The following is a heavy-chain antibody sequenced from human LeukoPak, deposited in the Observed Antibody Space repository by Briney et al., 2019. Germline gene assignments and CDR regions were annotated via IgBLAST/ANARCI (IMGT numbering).Heavy chain of an antibody. CDR2: INHSGST. V-gene: IGHV4-59*12. CDR3: ASGYYYGSGSFY. D-gene: IGHD3-10*01. Sequence: PSETLSLTCTVSGGSISSYYWSWIRQPAGKGLEWIGEINHSGSTYYNPSLKSRVTISVDTSKNQFSLKLSSVTAADTAVYYCASGYYYGSGSFYWGQGTLVTVSS. CDR1: GGSISSYY. J-gene: IGHJ4*02.